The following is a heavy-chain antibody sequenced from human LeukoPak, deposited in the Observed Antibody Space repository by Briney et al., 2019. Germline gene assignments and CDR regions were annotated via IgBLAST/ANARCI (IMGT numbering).Heavy chain of an antibody. CDR2: INHSGST. V-gene: IGHV4-34*01. CDR1: GGSFSGYY. D-gene: IGHD6-6*01. J-gene: IGHJ5*02. CDR3: ARGPWGSSSSNWFDP. Sequence: PSETLSLTCAVYGGSFSGYYWSWLRQPPGKGLEWIVEINHSGSTNYNPSLKSRVTISVDTSKNQFSLKLSSVTAADTAVYYCARGPWGSSSSNWFDPWGQGTLVTVSS.